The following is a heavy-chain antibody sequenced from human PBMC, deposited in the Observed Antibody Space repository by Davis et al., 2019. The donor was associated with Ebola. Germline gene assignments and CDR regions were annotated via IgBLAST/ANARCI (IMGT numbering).Heavy chain of an antibody. CDR2: ISPRDSDI. D-gene: IGHD3-10*01. V-gene: IGHV5-51*01. CDR1: GYTFANHW. CDR3: ARHGDLGASGSFFDF. Sequence: GESLKISCRCSGYTFANHWIGWVRHMPGKGLEWMGIISPRDSDIRYSPSFQGQVTISVDMSIATAYLQWGGLKASDSAIYYCARHGDLGASGSFFDFWGQGTLVTVSS. J-gene: IGHJ4*02.